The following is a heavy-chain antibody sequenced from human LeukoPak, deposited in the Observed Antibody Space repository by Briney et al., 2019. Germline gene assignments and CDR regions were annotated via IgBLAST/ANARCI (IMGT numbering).Heavy chain of an antibody. CDR2: IRSDGSNK. CDR3: WWVYYYMDV. J-gene: IGHJ6*03. Sequence: GGSLRLSCEASGFTFDNYAMHWVRQAPGKGLEWVAFIRSDGSNKYYADSVKGRFTISRDNSKNTLYLQMNSLRAEDTAVYYCWWVYYYMDVWGKGTTVTVSS. V-gene: IGHV3-30*02. CDR1: GFTFDNYA. D-gene: IGHD2-15*01.